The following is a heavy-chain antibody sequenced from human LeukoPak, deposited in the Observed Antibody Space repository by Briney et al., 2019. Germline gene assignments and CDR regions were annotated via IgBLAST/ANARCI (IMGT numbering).Heavy chain of an antibody. CDR2: ISWNSGSI. Sequence: GRSLRLSCAASGLTFDDYAMHWVRQAPGKGLEWVSGISWNSGSIGYADSVKGRFTISRDNAKNSLYLQMNSLRAEDTAVYYCAKGRAASGTNWFDPWGQGTLVTVSS. CDR1: GLTFDDYA. D-gene: IGHD6-13*01. V-gene: IGHV3-9*01. CDR3: AKGRAASGTNWFDP. J-gene: IGHJ5*02.